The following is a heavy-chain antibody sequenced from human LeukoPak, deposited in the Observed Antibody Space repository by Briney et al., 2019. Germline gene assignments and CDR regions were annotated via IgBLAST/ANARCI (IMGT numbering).Heavy chain of an antibody. D-gene: IGHD4-17*01. CDR3: SRGERGGIVPDGDFGI. CDR2: IKEDGSQE. CDR1: GFTFRSYW. V-gene: IGHV3-7*01. J-gene: IGHJ3*02. Sequence: PGGSLRLSCAASGFTFRSYWMNWVRQAPGKGLEWVANIKEDGSQEYYVDSVKGRFTISRDNAKNSLYLQMNSLRAEDTALYYCSRGERGGIVPDGDFGIWGQGTMVTVSS.